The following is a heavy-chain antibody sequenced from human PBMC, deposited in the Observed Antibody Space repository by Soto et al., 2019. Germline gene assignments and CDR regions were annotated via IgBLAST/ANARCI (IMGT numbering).Heavy chain of an antibody. V-gene: IGHV3-30-3*01. CDR1: GFTFSSYA. D-gene: IGHD5-12*01. J-gene: IGHJ6*02. CDR3: ARDFQVSGYDPLDYYYYGMDV. CDR2: ISYDGSNK. Sequence: QVQLVESGGGVVQPGRSLRLSCAASGFTFSSYAMHWVRQAPGKGLEWVAVISYDGSNKYYADSVKGRFTISRDNSKNPLYLQMNSLRDEDTAVYYCARDFQVSGYDPLDYYYYGMDVWGQGTTVTVSS.